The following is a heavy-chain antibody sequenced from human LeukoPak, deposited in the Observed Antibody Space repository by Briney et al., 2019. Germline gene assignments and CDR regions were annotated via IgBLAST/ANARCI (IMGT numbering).Heavy chain of an antibody. CDR2: ISWNSGSM. Sequence: GGSLRLSCAVSGFTFDDYAMHWVRQAPGKGLEWVSGISWNSGSMGYADSVKGRFTISRDNAKNSLYLQMNSLRAEDTALYYCAKDIGRGYSSGPGNCGQGTLVTVVS. D-gene: IGHD6-19*01. J-gene: IGHJ4*02. CDR1: GFTFDDYA. CDR3: AKDIGRGYSSGPGN. V-gene: IGHV3-9*01.